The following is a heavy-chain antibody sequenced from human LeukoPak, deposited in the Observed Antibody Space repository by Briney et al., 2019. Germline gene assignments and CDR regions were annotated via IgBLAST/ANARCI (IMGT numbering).Heavy chain of an antibody. Sequence: TSETLSLTCTVSGGSISSSSYYWGWIRQPPGKGLEWIGSIYYSGSTYYNPSLKSRVTISVDTSKNQFSLKLSSVTAADTAVYYCARDGGGIAAADGRIFDYWGQGTLVTVSS. D-gene: IGHD6-13*01. V-gene: IGHV4-39*07. CDR1: GGSISSSSYY. CDR2: IYYSGST. J-gene: IGHJ4*02. CDR3: ARDGGGIAAADGRIFDY.